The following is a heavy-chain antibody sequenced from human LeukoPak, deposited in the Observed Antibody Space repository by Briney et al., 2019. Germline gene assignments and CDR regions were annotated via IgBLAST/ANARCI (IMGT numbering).Heavy chain of an antibody. Sequence: GGSLRLSCAASGFTFSNYWMSWVRQAPGKGLEWVANIEQDGSGKGYADSVRGRFTISRDNAKQSLYLQMNNLRAEDTAVYYCVRDEKNKEGDCWGQGTRVTVSS. CDR3: VRDEKNKEGDC. CDR2: IEQDGSGK. D-gene: IGHD2-21*01. CDR1: GFTFSNYW. V-gene: IGHV3-7*01. J-gene: IGHJ4*02.